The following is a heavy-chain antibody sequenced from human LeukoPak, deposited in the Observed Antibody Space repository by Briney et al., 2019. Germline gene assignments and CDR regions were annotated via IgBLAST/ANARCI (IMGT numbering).Heavy chain of an antibody. CDR2: INPKSGGT. V-gene: IGHV1-2*02. CDR3: ARGPRITIFGVVMANDAFDI. CDR1: GYTFTNHT. D-gene: IGHD3-3*01. Sequence: ASVKVSCKAFGYTFTNHTMNWVRQAPGQGLEWMGWINPKSGGTVYARKFQGRVTMTRDTSSSTAYMELSRLRFDDTVVYYCARGPRITIFGVVMANDAFDIWGQGTMVTVSS. J-gene: IGHJ3*02.